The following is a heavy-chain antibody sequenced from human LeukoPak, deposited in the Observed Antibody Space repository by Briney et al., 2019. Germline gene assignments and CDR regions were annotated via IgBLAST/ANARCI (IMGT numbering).Heavy chain of an antibody. Sequence: QPGGSLRLSCATSGFTFSSYWMSWVRQAQEKGLEWVANIDQDGSQKYYLDSVKGRFTISRDNTKSSLYLQMNSLRAEDTAVYYCARDGYMALDYWGQATLVTVSS. CDR2: IDQDGSQK. D-gene: IGHD5-24*01. CDR3: ARDGYMALDY. V-gene: IGHV3-7*01. CDR1: GFTFSSYW. J-gene: IGHJ4*02.